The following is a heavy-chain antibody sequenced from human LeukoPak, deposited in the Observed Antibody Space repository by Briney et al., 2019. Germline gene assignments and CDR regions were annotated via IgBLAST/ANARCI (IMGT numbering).Heavy chain of an antibody. V-gene: IGHV3-30-3*01. J-gene: IGHJ5*02. CDR2: ISYDGSNK. CDR3: ARDSGMSFGVWFDP. Sequence: GGSVRLSCAASGFTFSKHAMHWVRQAPGQGLEWVALISYDGSNKYYAHSVKGRFTISRDNSKNMLYLQMNSLRVEDTAVYYCARDSGMSFGVWFDPWGQGTLVTVSS. CDR1: GFTFSKHA. D-gene: IGHD3-10*01.